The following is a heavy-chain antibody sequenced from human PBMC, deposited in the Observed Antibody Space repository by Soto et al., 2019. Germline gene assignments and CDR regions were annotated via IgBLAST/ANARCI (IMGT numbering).Heavy chain of an antibody. CDR3: AKGYCSGGSCYFDY. D-gene: IGHD2-15*01. V-gene: IGHV3-20*04. CDR1: GFTFDNYV. J-gene: IGHJ4*02. Sequence: RPGGSLRLSCAASGFTFDNYVMSGVRQATGKGLEWVSGINWNGGSTAYAESVKGRFTISRDNAKNSLYLQMNSLRAEDTAVYYCAKGYCSGGSCYFDYWGQGTLVTVSS. CDR2: INWNGGST.